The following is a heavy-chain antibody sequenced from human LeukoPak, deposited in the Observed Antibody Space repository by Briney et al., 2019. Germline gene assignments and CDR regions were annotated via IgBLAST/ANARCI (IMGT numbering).Heavy chain of an antibody. V-gene: IGHV3-20*01. CDR2: INWNGGST. Sequence: PGGSLRLSCAASGFTFSSYWMSWVRQAPGKGLEWVSGINWNGGSTGYADSVKGRFTISRDNAKNSLYLQMNSLRAEDTALYHCARSITIFGVDQYYFDYWGQGTLVTVSS. CDR1: GFTFSSYW. J-gene: IGHJ4*02. CDR3: ARSITIFGVDQYYFDY. D-gene: IGHD3-3*01.